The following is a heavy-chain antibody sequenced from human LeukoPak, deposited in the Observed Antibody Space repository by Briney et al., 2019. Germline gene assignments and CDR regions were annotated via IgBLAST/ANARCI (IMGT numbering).Heavy chain of an antibody. CDR2: ISSSSSYI. J-gene: IGHJ5*02. CDR3: ARDRDYGDPHNWFGP. Sequence: AGSLTLSCAPSVFTLSSYSMNWVRQAPAKGLEWVSSISSSSSYIYYADSVKGRFTISRNNAKNSLYLQMNSLRAEDTAVYYCARDRDYGDPHNWFGPWGQGTLVSVSS. V-gene: IGHV3-21*01. D-gene: IGHD4-17*01. CDR1: VFTLSSYS.